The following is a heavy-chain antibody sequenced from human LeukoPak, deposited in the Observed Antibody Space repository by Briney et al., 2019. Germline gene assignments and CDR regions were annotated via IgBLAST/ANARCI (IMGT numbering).Heavy chain of an antibody. CDR2: IKNDGSES. Sequence: GGSLRLSCAVSGFNFRDHWMDWVRQAPGKGLEWVGHIKNDGSESYYVDSLKGRFSISRDNTNNALYLQMNSLRAEDTAVYYCARDTDYGDYVYAFDIWGQGTMVTVSS. CDR1: GFNFRDHW. V-gene: IGHV3-7*03. D-gene: IGHD4-17*01. J-gene: IGHJ3*02. CDR3: ARDTDYGDYVYAFDI.